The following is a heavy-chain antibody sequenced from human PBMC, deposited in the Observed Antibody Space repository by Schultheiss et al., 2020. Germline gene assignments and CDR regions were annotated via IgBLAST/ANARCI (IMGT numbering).Heavy chain of an antibody. CDR3: ARDLSVLSIAARQSLQYFDY. V-gene: IGHV3-21*01. CDR2: ISSSSSYI. CDR1: GFTFSSYS. D-gene: IGHD6-6*01. Sequence: ESLQISCAASGFTFSSYSMNWVRQAPGKGLEWVSSISSSSSYIYYADSVKGRFTISRDNAKNSLYLQMNSLRAEDTAVYYCARDLSVLSIAARQSLQYFDYWGQGTLVTVSS. J-gene: IGHJ4*02.